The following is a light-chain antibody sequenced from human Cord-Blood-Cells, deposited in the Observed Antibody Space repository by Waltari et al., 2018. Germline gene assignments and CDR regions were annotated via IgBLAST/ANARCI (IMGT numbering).Light chain of an antibody. CDR1: SSDVGGYNY. V-gene: IGLV2-14*03. CDR2: DVS. J-gene: IGLJ1*01. Sequence: QSALTQPASVSGSPGQSITISCTGPSSDVGGYNYVSWYQQHPGKAPKLMIDDVSNRPSGVSNRFSGSKSGNTASLTSSGLQAEDEADYYCSSYTSSSTLVVFGTGTKVTVL. CDR3: SSYTSSSTLVV.